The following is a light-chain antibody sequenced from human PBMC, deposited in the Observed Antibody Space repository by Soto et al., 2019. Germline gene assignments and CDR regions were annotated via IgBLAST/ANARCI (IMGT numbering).Light chain of an antibody. V-gene: IGKV4-1*01. J-gene: IGKJ4*01. Sequence: DIVMTQSPDSLAVSLGERATINCKSSQSVLYSSNNKNYLAWYQQQPGQPPKLLIYWASTRESGVPDRFSGSGSGTDFTLTISSLQAEDVAVYYCQQYYSTPPLTFGGGTKVDIK. CDR2: WAS. CDR3: QQYYSTPPLT. CDR1: QSVLYSSNNKNY.